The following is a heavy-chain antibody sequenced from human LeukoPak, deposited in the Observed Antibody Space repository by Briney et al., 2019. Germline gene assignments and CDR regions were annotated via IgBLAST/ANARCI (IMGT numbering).Heavy chain of an antibody. J-gene: IGHJ6*03. V-gene: IGHV3-15*01. D-gene: IGHD3-3*01. CDR2: IKSKTDGGTI. Sequence: GGSLRLSCAASGFTFSNAWMSWVRQAPGKGLEWVGRIKSKTDGGTIDYAAPVKGRFTISRDDSKNTLYLQMNSLKTEDTAVYYCTTAYYDFWSGYYYYYMDVWGKGTTVTVSS. CDR1: GFTFSNAW. CDR3: TTAYYDFWSGYYYYYMDV.